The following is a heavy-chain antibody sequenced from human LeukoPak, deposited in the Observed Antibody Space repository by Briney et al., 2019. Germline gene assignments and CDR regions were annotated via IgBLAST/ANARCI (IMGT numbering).Heavy chain of an antibody. CDR2: INHSGST. CDR1: GGSFSGYY. Sequence: PSETLSLTCAVYGGSFSGYYWSWIRQPPGKGLEWIGEINHSGSTNYNPSLKSRVTISVDTSKNQFSLKLSSVTAADTAVYYCARVLRYLDWLLGDFDYWGQGTLVTVSS. J-gene: IGHJ4*02. D-gene: IGHD3-9*01. CDR3: ARVLRYLDWLLGDFDY. V-gene: IGHV4-34*01.